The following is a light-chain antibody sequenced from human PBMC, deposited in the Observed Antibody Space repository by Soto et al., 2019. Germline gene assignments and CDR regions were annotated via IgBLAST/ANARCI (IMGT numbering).Light chain of an antibody. Sequence: EVVLTQSPDTLSLPPGERATLSCRASQSISSYLAWYQQKPGQAPRLLIYDAIIRAPDVPARFSGSWSGTEFTLTINSLQSEDFAVYYCQQYDAWPLTFGGGTKVDI. CDR3: QQYDAWPLT. V-gene: IGKV3-15*01. CDR1: QSISSY. CDR2: DAI. J-gene: IGKJ4*01.